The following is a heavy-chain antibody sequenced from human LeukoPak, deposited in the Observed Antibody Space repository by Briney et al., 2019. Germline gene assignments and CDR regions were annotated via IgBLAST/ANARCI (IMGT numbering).Heavy chain of an antibody. Sequence: TSETLSLTCAVYGGSFSGYYWSWIRQPPGKGLEWIGEINHSGSTNYNPSLKSRVTISIDTSKNQFSLKLSSVTAADTAVYYCARAYDYVWGSYRWCAFDIWGQGTMVTVSS. D-gene: IGHD3-16*02. CDR2: INHSGST. CDR3: ARAYDYVWGSYRWCAFDI. J-gene: IGHJ3*02. V-gene: IGHV4-34*01. CDR1: GGSFSGYY.